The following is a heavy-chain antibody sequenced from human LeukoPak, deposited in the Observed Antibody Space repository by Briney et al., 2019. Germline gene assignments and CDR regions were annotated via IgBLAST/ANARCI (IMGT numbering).Heavy chain of an antibody. Sequence: PSETLSLTCSVSGESIKSTSNYWAWVRQPPGKGLEWIGHIYYSTNTYYNPPLKSRVTISVDTSKNQFSLKLSSVTAADTAVYYCARHSPSVPQGKFHYWGQGTLVTVSS. CDR3: ARHSPSVPQGKFHY. CDR1: GESIKSTSNY. J-gene: IGHJ4*02. D-gene: IGHD2-2*01. CDR2: IYYSTNT. V-gene: IGHV4-39*01.